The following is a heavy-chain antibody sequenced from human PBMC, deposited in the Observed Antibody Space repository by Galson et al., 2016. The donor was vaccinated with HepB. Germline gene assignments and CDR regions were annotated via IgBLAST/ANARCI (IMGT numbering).Heavy chain of an antibody. V-gene: IGHV1-69*06. Sequence: SVKVSCKASGGTLSSYAISWVRQAPGQGLEFMGGIIPIFGTTNIAQKFQGRVTITADKSTSTGYMDLSGLRSEDTAVYYCAFGNYYYYYMDVWGKGTTVTVSS. CDR3: AFGNYYYYYMDV. CDR1: GGTLSSYA. J-gene: IGHJ6*03. D-gene: IGHD3-16*01. CDR2: IIPIFGTT.